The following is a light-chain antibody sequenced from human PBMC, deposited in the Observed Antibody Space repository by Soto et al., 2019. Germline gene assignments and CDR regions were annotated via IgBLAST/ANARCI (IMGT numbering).Light chain of an antibody. CDR3: QQYNNWLPYT. Sequence: EIVMTQSPATLSVSPGERATLSCRASQRVSGNLAWYQQKPGQPPRLLIYGASTRAIGIPARFSGSGSGTEFALTISSLQSEDFAVYFCQQYNNWLPYTVGQGTKVDSK. CDR2: GAS. V-gene: IGKV3-15*01. CDR1: QRVSGN. J-gene: IGKJ2*01.